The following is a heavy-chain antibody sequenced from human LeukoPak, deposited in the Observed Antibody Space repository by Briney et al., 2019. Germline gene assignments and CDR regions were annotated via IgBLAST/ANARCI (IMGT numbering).Heavy chain of an antibody. CDR2: ISGSGGST. Sequence: GGSLRLSCAASGFTFSSYAMTWVRQAPGKGLEWVSTISGSGGSTYYADSVKGRFTISRDNSKNTLSLQMNSLRAEDTAIYYCAKDSDYYYYMDVWGKGTTVTVSS. CDR1: GFTFSSYA. V-gene: IGHV3-23*01. J-gene: IGHJ6*03. CDR3: AKDSDYYYYMDV.